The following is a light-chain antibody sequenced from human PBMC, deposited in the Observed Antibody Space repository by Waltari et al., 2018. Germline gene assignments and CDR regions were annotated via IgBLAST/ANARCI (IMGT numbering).Light chain of an antibody. J-gene: IGKJ4*01. CDR3: QQYDGIVVT. CDR2: GTS. CDR1: QSVSTIS. Sequence: EIVLTQSPGTLSLSPGERATLSCRTSQSVSTISLTWYQQKPGQAPRLLSYGTSSRATVIPDRFSGSGSGTDFTLTISRLQPEDFAIYYCQQYDGIVVTFGGGTKVEI. V-gene: IGKV3-20*01.